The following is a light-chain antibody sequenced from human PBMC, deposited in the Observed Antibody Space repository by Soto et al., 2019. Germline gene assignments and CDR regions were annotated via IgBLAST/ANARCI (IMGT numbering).Light chain of an antibody. CDR1: QSVSSNY. Sequence: ETVLTKSPGTLSLSPGERATLSCRASQSVSSNYLAWYQQKPGQAPRLLMYGASTRATGIPDRFSGSGSGTDFTLTISRREPEDFAVYYCQQFGRAPPSWTFGQGTKVEIK. J-gene: IGKJ1*01. CDR3: QQFGRAPPSWT. V-gene: IGKV3-20*01. CDR2: GAS.